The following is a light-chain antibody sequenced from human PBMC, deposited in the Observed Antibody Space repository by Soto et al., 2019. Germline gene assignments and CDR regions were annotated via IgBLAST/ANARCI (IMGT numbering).Light chain of an antibody. CDR1: SSDLGGYNY. J-gene: IGLJ2*01. CDR3: SSYAASNNLGV. Sequence: QSALTQPPSASGSPGQSVTISCIGTSSDLGGYNYVSWYQQHPGKAPKLMIYEVSKRPSGVPDRFSGSKSGNTASLTVSGLQAEDEAEYYCSSYAASNNLGVFGGGTKLTVL. V-gene: IGLV2-8*01. CDR2: EVS.